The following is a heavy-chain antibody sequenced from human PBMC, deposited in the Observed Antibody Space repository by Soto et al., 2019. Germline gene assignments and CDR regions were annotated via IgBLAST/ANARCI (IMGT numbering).Heavy chain of an antibody. CDR1: GGSVSSGSYY. D-gene: IGHD2-2*01. V-gene: IGHV4-61*01. Sequence: LSLTCTVSGGSVSSGSYYWTWIRQPPGKGLEWIGYIYYSGSTNYNPSLKSRVTISLDTSNNQFSLRLSSVTAADTAVYYCARTFCSTTSCQAHDMDVWGQGTTVTVSS. CDR3: ARTFCSTTSCQAHDMDV. CDR2: IYYSGST. J-gene: IGHJ6*02.